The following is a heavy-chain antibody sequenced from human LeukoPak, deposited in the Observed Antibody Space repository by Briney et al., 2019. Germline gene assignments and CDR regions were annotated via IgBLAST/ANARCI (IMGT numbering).Heavy chain of an antibody. V-gene: IGHV4-59*01. J-gene: IGHJ4*02. CDR1: GGSISSYY. CDR3: ARQSRIQLWLQFDY. D-gene: IGHD5-18*01. Sequence: PSETLSLTCTVSGGSISSYYWSWIRQPPGKGLEWIGYIYYSGSTNYNPSLKSRVTISVDTSKNQFSLKLSSVTAADTAVYYCARQSRIQLWLQFDYWGQGTLVTVSS. CDR2: IYYSGST.